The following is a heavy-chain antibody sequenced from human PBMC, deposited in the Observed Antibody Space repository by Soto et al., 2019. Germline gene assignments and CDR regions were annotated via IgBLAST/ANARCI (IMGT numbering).Heavy chain of an antibody. CDR2: ISVSGRGSRP. J-gene: IGHJ4*02. CDR1: GFNFSNYA. Sequence: GGSLRLSCVESGFNFSNYAVAWVRQAPGKGLEWVSSISVSGRGSRPYYADSVQGRFTISRDHSKNIVSLQMDSLRVDDTAVYYCTRERSLVSFLFDYWGPGTLVTVSS. CDR3: TRERSLVSFLFDY. D-gene: IGHD3-16*01. V-gene: IGHV3-23*01.